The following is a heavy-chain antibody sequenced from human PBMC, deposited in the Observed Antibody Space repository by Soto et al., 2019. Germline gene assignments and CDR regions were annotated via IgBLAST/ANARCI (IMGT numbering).Heavy chain of an antibody. CDR1: GYSFTSHY. CDR2: INAGNGNT. Sequence: ASVKVSCKAIGYSFTSHYMHWVRQAPGQRLEWMGWINAGNGNTKYSQKFQGRVTMTTDTSTSTAYMELRSLRSYDTAVYYCARERVGATSAAFDIWGQGTMVTVSS. D-gene: IGHD1-26*01. CDR3: ARERVGATSAAFDI. J-gene: IGHJ3*02. V-gene: IGHV1-3*01.